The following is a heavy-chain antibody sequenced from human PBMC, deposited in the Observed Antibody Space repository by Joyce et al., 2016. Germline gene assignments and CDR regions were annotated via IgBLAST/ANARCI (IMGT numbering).Heavy chain of an antibody. D-gene: IGHD5/OR15-5a*01. V-gene: IGHV3-21*01. CDR3: ARNSAPRASTYYGLDV. Sequence: EVQLVESGGGLVRPGGSLRLSCAASGFTFSSYSMNWVRQAPGKGLEWVSFISSNRNYIYYADSVKGRFTISRDNAKSSLCLQMDSLRAEDTTVYYCARNSAPRASTYYGLDVWGQGTTVTVSS. CDR2: ISSNRNYI. J-gene: IGHJ6*02. CDR1: GFTFSSYS.